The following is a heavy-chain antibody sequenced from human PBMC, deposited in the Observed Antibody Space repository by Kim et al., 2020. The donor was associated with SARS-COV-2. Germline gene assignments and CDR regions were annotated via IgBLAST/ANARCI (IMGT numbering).Heavy chain of an antibody. V-gene: IGHV4-31*03. Sequence: SETLSLTCTVSGGSISSGGYYWSWIRQHPGKGLEWIGYIYYSGSTYYNPSLKSRVTISVDTSKNQFSLKLSSVTAADTAVYYCARDRPSYGSGSHSFYYYYGMDVWGQGTTVTVSS. CDR3: ARDRPSYGSGSHSFYYYYGMDV. CDR2: IYYSGST. D-gene: IGHD3-10*01. J-gene: IGHJ6*02. CDR1: GGSISSGGYY.